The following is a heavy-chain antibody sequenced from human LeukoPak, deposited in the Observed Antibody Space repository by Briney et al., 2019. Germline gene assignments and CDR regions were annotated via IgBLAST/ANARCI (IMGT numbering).Heavy chain of an antibody. CDR1: GFTFSTYT. D-gene: IGHD3-22*01. CDR3: ARRHDSSGYYYFDY. Sequence: GGSLRLSCAASGFTFSTYTMSWVRQAPGKGLEWFSLISGSGGSTYYADSVKGRFTISRDNSKNTLYLQMNSLRVEDAAVYYCARRHDSSGYYYFDYWGQGTLVTVSS. V-gene: IGHV3-23*01. CDR2: ISGSGGST. J-gene: IGHJ4*02.